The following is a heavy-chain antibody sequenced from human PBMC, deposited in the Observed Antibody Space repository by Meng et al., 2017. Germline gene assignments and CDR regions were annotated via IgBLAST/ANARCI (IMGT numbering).Heavy chain of an antibody. Sequence: SEILSLTCAVYGGSFSGYYWSWIRQPPGKGLEWIGEINHSGSTNYNPSLKSRVTISVDTSKNQFSLKLSSVTAADTAVYYCARKGYSGYDFPTDYWGQGTLVTVSS. V-gene: IGHV4-34*01. CDR1: GGSFSGYY. CDR3: ARKGYSGYDFPTDY. J-gene: IGHJ4*02. CDR2: INHSGST. D-gene: IGHD5-12*01.